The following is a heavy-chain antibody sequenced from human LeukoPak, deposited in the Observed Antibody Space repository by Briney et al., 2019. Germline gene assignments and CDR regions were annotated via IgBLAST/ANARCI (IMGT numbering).Heavy chain of an antibody. CDR2: IYSGGST. D-gene: IGHD2/OR15-2a*01. Sequence: GSLRLSCAASGFTVSSNYMSWVRQAPGKGLEWVSVIYSGGSTYYADSVKGGFTISRDNSKNTLYLQMNSLRAEDTAVYYCARDPREESGMDVWGQGTTVTVSS. CDR1: GFTVSSNY. V-gene: IGHV3-66*01. CDR3: ARDPREESGMDV. J-gene: IGHJ6*02.